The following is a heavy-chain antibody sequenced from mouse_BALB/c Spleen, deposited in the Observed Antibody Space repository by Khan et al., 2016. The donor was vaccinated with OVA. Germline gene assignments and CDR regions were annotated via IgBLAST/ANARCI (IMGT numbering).Heavy chain of an antibody. Sequence: QVQLKQSGPGLVAPSQSLSITCTVSGFSLTGYGVNWVRQPPGKGLEWLGMIWGDGRTPYNSALNSRLCISNDNSKSESILKMNSLQTDDTARYYCARAYYGNYREAMDYWGQGTSVTVSS. CDR1: GFSLTGYG. J-gene: IGHJ4*01. CDR2: IWGDGRT. D-gene: IGHD2-1*01. V-gene: IGHV2-6-7*01. CDR3: ARAYYGNYREAMDY.